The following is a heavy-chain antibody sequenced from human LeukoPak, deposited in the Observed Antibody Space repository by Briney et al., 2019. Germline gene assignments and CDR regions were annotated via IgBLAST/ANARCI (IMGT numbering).Heavy chain of an antibody. CDR1: GFTFNNYW. CDR3: ARDGYDILTGSKYYFDY. CDR2: IKQDGSEK. J-gene: IGHJ4*02. V-gene: IGHV3-7*04. Sequence: GGSLRLSCAASGFTFNNYWMSWVRQAPGKGLEWVANIKQDGSEKLYVDSVKGRFTISRDNAKNSLSLQMNSLRAEDTAVYYCARDGYDILTGSKYYFDYWGQGTLVTVSS. D-gene: IGHD3-9*01.